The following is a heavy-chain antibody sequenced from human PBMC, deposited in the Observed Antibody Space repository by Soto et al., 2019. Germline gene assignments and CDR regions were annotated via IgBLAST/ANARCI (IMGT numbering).Heavy chain of an antibody. CDR3: ASNLQICSSTCCYFPEVYYFDY. V-gene: IGHV1-18*01. CDR1: GYTFTSYG. Sequence: QVQLVQSGAEVKKPGASVKVSCKASGYTFTSYGISWVRQAPGQGLEWMGWISAYNGNTNYAPTLQGGVTMTTDTSTSTAYMELRNLGSDDTSVYYCASNLQICSSTCCYFPEVYYFDYWGQGTLVTVSS. J-gene: IGHJ4*02. D-gene: IGHD2-2*01. CDR2: ISAYNGNT.